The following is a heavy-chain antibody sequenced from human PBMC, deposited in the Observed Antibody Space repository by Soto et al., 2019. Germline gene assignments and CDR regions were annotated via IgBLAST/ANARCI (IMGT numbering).Heavy chain of an antibody. V-gene: IGHV6-1*01. CDR2: TYYRSQWYY. D-gene: IGHD6-13*01. CDR1: GDSVSSNSAV. J-gene: IGHJ4*02. Sequence: PQLPMQSQTLSLTCAVSGDSVSSNSAVWNWIRQSPSRGLEWLGRTYYRSQWYYDSAVSVKSRITINPDTSKNQLSLQLNSVTPEDTAVYYCVRSSNWSFDSWGQGTLVTVSS. CDR3: VRSSNWSFDS.